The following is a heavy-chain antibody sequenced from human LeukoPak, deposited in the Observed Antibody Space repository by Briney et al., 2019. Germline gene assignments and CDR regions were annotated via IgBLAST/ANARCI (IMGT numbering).Heavy chain of an antibody. V-gene: IGHV4-34*01. Sequence: SETLSLTCAVYGGSFSGYYWSWIRQPPGKGLEWIGEINHSGSTNYNPSLKSRVTISVDTSKNQFSLKLSSVTAADTAVNYCASQYYDFWSGYTKPPVTNWFDPWGQGTLVTVSS. D-gene: IGHD3-3*01. J-gene: IGHJ5*02. CDR1: GGSFSGYY. CDR3: ASQYYDFWSGYTKPPVTNWFDP. CDR2: INHSGST.